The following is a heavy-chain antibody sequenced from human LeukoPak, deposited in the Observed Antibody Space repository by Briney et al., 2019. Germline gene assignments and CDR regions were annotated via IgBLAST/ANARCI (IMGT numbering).Heavy chain of an antibody. CDR1: GYTFTGHY. J-gene: IGHJ4*02. CDR2: IYPNSGGT. V-gene: IGHV1-2*02. D-gene: IGHD4-17*01. Sequence: ASVKVSCKASGYTFTGHYMHWVRPAPGRGRERMGWIYPNSGGTNYPQKLQGSDTMTSDTSTSTAYMELSRLRYDDTAVYYCGRAGRATVTIDPYYFDYWGQGTLVTVSS. CDR3: GRAGRATVTIDPYYFDY.